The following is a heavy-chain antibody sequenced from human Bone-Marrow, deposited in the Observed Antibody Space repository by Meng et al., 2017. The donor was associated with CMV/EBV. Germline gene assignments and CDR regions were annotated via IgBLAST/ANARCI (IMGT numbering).Heavy chain of an antibody. Sequence: SETLSLTCTVSGGSISSSSYYWGWIRQPPGKGLEWIGSIYYSGSTYYNPSLKSRVTISVDTSKNQFSLKLSSVTAADTAVYYCARNNWGYAFDIWGQGTMVTVSS. CDR1: GGSISSSSYY. CDR2: IYYSGST. CDR3: ARNNWGYAFDI. J-gene: IGHJ3*02. D-gene: IGHD7-27*01. V-gene: IGHV4-39*01.